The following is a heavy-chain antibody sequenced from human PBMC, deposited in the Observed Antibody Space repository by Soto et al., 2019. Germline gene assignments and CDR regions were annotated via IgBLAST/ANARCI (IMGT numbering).Heavy chain of an antibody. CDR2: FSGTAGGDST. V-gene: IGHV3-23*01. CDR1: DFTFSSYA. J-gene: IGHJ4*02. D-gene: IGHD1-26*01. CDR3: AKSDGSYPQSLDY. Sequence: GGSLRLSCAASDFTFSSYAMNWVRQAPGKGLEWVSSFSGTAGGDSTFYADSVKGRFTISRDNSKNTLYLQMNSLRAEDTALYYCAKSDGSYPQSLDYWGQGTLGTVSS.